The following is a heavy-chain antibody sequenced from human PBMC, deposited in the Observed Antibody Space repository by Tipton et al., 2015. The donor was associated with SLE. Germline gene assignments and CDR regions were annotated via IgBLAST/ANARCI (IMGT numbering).Heavy chain of an antibody. V-gene: IGHV4-39*07. CDR2: VYYTGST. D-gene: IGHD3-22*01. CDR3: ARDEYYYDGTGYHLLGQFDY. CDR1: GGSISTSSYY. Sequence: TLSLTCTVSGGSISTSSYYWGWIRQPPGKGLEWIGNVYYTGSTFYNPSLKSRVTLSVDTSKNQFSLKLSSVTAADTAVYFCARDEYYYDGTGYHLLGQFDYWGQGTLVTVSS. J-gene: IGHJ4*02.